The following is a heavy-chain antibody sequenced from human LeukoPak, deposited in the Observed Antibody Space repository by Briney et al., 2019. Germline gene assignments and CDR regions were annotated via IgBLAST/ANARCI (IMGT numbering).Heavy chain of an antibody. Sequence: GGSLRLSCAASGFTFSSYTMNWVRQPPGKGLEWVSNIGTSSTTIYYADSVKGRFTISRDNSKNTLYLQINSLRAEDTAVYYCSIGGYSSSSVPFDYWGQGTLVTVSS. D-gene: IGHD6-6*01. V-gene: IGHV3-48*01. CDR2: IGTSSTTI. CDR1: GFTFSSYT. J-gene: IGHJ4*02. CDR3: SIGGYSSSSVPFDY.